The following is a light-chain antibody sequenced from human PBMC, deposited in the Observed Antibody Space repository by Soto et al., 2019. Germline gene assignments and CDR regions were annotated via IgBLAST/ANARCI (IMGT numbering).Light chain of an antibody. CDR3: QKYHSAPWT. J-gene: IGKJ1*01. Sequence: DIPMTQSPSSLSASVGDRVTLTCRASQEISTYLAWYQQRPGKVPTLLIYAASTLQSGVPSRFSGSGSGTDFTLTISSLQPEDVATYYCQKYHSAPWTFGQGTKVEIK. CDR1: QEISTY. CDR2: AAS. V-gene: IGKV1-27*01.